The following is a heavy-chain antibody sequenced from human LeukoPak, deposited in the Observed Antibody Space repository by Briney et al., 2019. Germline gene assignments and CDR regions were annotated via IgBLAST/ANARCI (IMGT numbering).Heavy chain of an antibody. Sequence: PGGSLRLSCAASGFTFSSYGMHWVRQAPGKGLEWVALIWYDGSNKYYADSVKGRFTISRDNSKNTLYLQMNSLRAEDTAVYYCAKAGYCSGGICTDYYYYYMDVWGKGTTVTVSS. J-gene: IGHJ6*03. V-gene: IGHV3-33*06. CDR1: GFTFSSYG. CDR2: IWYDGSNK. D-gene: IGHD2-15*01. CDR3: AKAGYCSGGICTDYYYYYMDV.